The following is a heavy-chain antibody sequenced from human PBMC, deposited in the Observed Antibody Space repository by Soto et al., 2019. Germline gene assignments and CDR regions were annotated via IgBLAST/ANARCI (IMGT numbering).Heavy chain of an antibody. J-gene: IGHJ6*02. D-gene: IGHD3-10*01. CDR3: ARRDGGSGSYYNYYYYGMDV. CDR2: IDPSDSYT. Sequence: GESLKISCKGSGYSFTSYWISWVRQMPGKGLEWMGRIDPSDSYTNYSPSFQGHVTISADKSISTAYLQWSSLKASDTAMYYCARRDGGSGSYYNYYYYGMDVWGQGTVVTVSS. CDR1: GYSFTSYW. V-gene: IGHV5-10-1*01.